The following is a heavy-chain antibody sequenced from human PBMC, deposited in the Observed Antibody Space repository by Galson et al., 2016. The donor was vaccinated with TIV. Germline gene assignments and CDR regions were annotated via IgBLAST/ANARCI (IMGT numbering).Heavy chain of an antibody. J-gene: IGHJ6*02. V-gene: IGHV3-23*01. CDR2: ISAGGGRT. CDR3: AKVPSSGFSYYFGFDV. Sequence: SLRLSCAASGFTFSSFAVSWVRQAPGKGLEWVSGISAGGGRTNYADSVKGRFTISRDNSKSTLHLQMNSLGPEDTAVYYCAKVPSSGFSYYFGFDVWGQGTTVTVSS. D-gene: IGHD3-22*01. CDR1: GFTFSSFA.